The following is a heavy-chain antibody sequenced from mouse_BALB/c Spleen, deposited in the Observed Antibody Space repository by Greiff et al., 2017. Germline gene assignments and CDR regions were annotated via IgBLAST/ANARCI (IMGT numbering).Heavy chain of an antibody. J-gene: IGHJ4*01. D-gene: IGHD1-1*01. CDR1: GFTFNTYA. CDR2: IRSKSNNYAT. V-gene: IGHV10-1*02. CDR3: VRRGTTVDYAMDY. Sequence: EVQVVESGGGLVQPKGSLKLSCAASGFTFNTYAMNWVRQAPGKGLEWVARIRSKSNNYATYYADSVKDRFTISRDDSQSMLYLQMNNLKTEDTAMYYCVRRGTTVDYAMDYWGQGTSVTVSS.